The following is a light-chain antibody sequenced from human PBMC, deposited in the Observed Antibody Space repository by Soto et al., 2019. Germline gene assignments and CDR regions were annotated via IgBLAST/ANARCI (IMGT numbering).Light chain of an antibody. CDR3: QQYKSHRRT. CDR2: KAS. J-gene: IGKJ1*01. Sequence: DIQMTQSPSTLSASVGDRVTITCLASQSISSWLAWYQQKPGKATKLLINKASSLESGVPSRFSGSGSGTEFTLTISSLQPDDFATYYCQQYKSHRRTFGQGTKVDIK. CDR1: QSISSW. V-gene: IGKV1-5*03.